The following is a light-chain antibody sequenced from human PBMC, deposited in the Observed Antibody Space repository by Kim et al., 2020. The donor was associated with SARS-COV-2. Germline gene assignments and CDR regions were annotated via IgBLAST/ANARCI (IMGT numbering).Light chain of an antibody. V-gene: IGKV3-15*01. CDR2: GAS. CDR1: QGVGSN. Sequence: SGSPGGTATPACRARQGVGSNLAWYQQKRGQAPRLLIYGASTRATDIPARFSGSGSGTEFTLTISSLQSEDFAVYYCQHYNNWPVTFGQGTKLEI. CDR3: QHYNNWPVT. J-gene: IGKJ2*01.